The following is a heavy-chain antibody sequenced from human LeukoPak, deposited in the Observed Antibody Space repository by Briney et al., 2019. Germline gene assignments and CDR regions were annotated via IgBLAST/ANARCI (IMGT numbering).Heavy chain of an antibody. CDR1: GGSVRDNY. J-gene: IGHJ4*02. CDR3: AGHVSAAAGGR. CDR2: IHHSGST. V-gene: IGHV4-34*01. D-gene: IGHD6-13*01. Sequence: SETLSLTCAVYGGSVRDNYWSWIRQPPGKGLEWIGEIHHSGSTKYNPSLKSRVTISLDTSKNQFSLKLNSMTAADTAVYYCAGHVSAAAGGRWGQGTLVTVSS.